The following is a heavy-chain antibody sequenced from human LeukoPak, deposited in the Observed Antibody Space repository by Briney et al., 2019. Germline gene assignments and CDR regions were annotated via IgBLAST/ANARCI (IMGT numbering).Heavy chain of an antibody. CDR1: GGSISSDF. V-gene: IGHV4-59*06. Sequence: PSETLSLTCTVSGGSISSDFLSWVRQPPGKGLEWIGYISYSGSTYYNPSLKSRLTISLDTAKNQFSLRLSSVHAADAAVYFCAVGRHHYVDSWGQGTLVTVSS. CDR2: ISYSGST. CDR3: AVGRHHYVDS. J-gene: IGHJ4*02.